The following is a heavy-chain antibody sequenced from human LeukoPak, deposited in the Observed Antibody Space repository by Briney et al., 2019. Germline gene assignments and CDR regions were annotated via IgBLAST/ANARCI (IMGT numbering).Heavy chain of an antibody. Sequence: GASVKVSCKASGYTLTELSMHWVRQAPGKGLEWMGGFDPEDGETIYAQKFQGRVTMTEDTSTDTAYMELSSLRSEDTAVYYCATNPVAGVAFDIWGQGTMVTVSS. CDR3: ATNPVAGVAFDI. J-gene: IGHJ3*02. CDR1: GYTLTELS. D-gene: IGHD6-19*01. V-gene: IGHV1-24*01. CDR2: FDPEDGET.